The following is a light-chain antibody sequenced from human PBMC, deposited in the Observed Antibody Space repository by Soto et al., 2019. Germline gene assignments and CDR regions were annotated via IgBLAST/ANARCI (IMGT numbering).Light chain of an antibody. J-gene: IGKJ5*01. Sequence: DIQMTQSPSSVTASVGDRVTITCLASQDIITWLAWYQQKPGKAPNLLIYTASNLQSGVPSRFRGSGSGTHFTLTISSLQPQDFGTYYCQQTDSLPIRFGHRTRLEI. V-gene: IGKV1-12*01. CDR2: TAS. CDR1: QDIITW. CDR3: QQTDSLPIR.